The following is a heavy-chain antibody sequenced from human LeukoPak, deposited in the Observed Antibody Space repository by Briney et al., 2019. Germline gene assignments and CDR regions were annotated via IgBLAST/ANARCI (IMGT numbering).Heavy chain of an antibody. J-gene: IGHJ4*02. CDR2: MRQDGSEI. Sequence: PGGSLRLSCAASGFTFSNSWMSWVRQAPGKGLEWVANMRQDGSEIYYVDSVRGRFSISRDNAKNSLYLQMSSLRAEDTAVYYCATGFWGYCSRNSCPLDNWGQGTLVTVAS. CDR1: GFTFSNSW. V-gene: IGHV3-7*01. CDR3: ATGFWGYCSRNSCPLDN. D-gene: IGHD2-2*01.